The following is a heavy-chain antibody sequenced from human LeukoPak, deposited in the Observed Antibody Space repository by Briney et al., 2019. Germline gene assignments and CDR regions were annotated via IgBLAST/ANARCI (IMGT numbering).Heavy chain of an antibody. J-gene: IGHJ4*02. D-gene: IGHD4-17*01. CDR2: IRWNSGNI. V-gene: IGHV3-9*01. Sequence: GGSLTLSCAASGFTFDAYSMRWVRQAPGKGMEWVSGIRWNSGNIVYADSVKGRFTISRGNAKNSLYLQMSSQRAEDTGLYYCAKAQAPRTHDYGCYAFGYWGQGTLVTVSS. CDR1: GFTFDAYS. CDR3: AKAQAPRTHDYGCYAFGY.